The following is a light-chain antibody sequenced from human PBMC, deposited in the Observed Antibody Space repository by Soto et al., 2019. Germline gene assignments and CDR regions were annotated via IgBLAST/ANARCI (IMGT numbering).Light chain of an antibody. CDR1: QGIRND. J-gene: IGKJ4*01. V-gene: IGKV1-6*01. CDR2: DTS. CDR3: LQDYNNPLT. Sequence: AIQMTQSPSPLSASVGDRVTITCRASQGIRNDLGWYQQKPGKAPKLLIYDTSSLQSGVPSRFSGSGSGTDFTLTISSLQPEDFASYYCLQDYNNPLTFGGGTKVDIK.